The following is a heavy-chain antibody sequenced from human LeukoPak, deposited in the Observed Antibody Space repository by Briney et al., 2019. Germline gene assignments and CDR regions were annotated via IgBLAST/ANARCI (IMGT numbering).Heavy chain of an antibody. CDR3: ARHRGRYYYDSSGYYDY. Sequence: SETLSLTCTVSGGSISSSSYYWGCVRQPPGTGLEWIGSIYYSGSTYYNPSLKSRVTISVDTSKNQFSLKLSSVTAADTAVYYCARHRGRYYYDSSGYYDYWGQGTLVTVSS. J-gene: IGHJ4*02. D-gene: IGHD3-22*01. CDR2: IYYSGST. V-gene: IGHV4-39*01. CDR1: GGSISSSSYY.